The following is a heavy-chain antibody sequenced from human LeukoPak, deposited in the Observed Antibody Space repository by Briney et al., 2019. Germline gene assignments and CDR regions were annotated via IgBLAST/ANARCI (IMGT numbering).Heavy chain of an antibody. Sequence: GGSLRLSCAASGFTFSSYWMHWVRQGPGKGLVWVSRISTDGSSTDYADSVKGRFTISRENAKNTLYLQMNSLRAEDTAVYYCARTRTLPIAGGFDTWGQGTLVTVSS. CDR1: GFTFSSYW. J-gene: IGHJ5*02. V-gene: IGHV3-74*01. CDR3: ARTRTLPIAGGFDT. D-gene: IGHD3-16*01. CDR2: ISTDGSST.